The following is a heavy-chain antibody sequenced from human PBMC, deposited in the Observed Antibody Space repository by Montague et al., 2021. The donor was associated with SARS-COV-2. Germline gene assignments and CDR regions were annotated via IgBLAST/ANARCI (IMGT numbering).Heavy chain of an antibody. V-gene: IGHV3-30*04. Sequence: SLRLSCAASGFTFSSYAMHWVRQAPGKGLEWVAVISYDGSNKYYADSVKGRFTISRDNSKNTLYLQMNSLRAEDTAVYYCARDGYYYDSSGYYDYYYYMDVGGKGTTVTVSS. J-gene: IGHJ6*03. CDR3: ARDGYYYDSSGYYDYYYYMDV. CDR2: ISYDGSNK. D-gene: IGHD3-22*01. CDR1: GFTFSSYA.